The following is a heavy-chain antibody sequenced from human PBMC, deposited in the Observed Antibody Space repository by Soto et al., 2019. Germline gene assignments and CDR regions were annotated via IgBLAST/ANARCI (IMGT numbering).Heavy chain of an antibody. CDR2: IYYRGST. CDR3: ARVYCGGDCSVDY. Sequence: QVQLQESGPGLVKPSETLSLTCTVSGGSISSYYWSWIRQPPGKGLEWIGYIYYRGSTNYNPSLKSRVTISVDTSKNQFSLKRSSVTAADTAVYYCARVYCGGDCSVDYWGQGTLVTVSS. CDR1: GGSISSYY. J-gene: IGHJ4*02. D-gene: IGHD2-21*02. V-gene: IGHV4-59*08.